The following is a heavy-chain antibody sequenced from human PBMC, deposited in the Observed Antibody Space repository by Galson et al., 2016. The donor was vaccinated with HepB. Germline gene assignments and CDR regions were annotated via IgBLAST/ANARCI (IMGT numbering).Heavy chain of an antibody. V-gene: IGHV1-69*13. CDR2: IIPIFGTT. Sequence: SVKVSCKVSGGSFSNYAINWVRQAPGQGLEWMGKIIPIFGTTNYAQNFQGRVTITADESTSTAYMELSSLRSEDTATYFCARTSGGYDYIWGGWAYWGQGTLVTVSS. D-gene: IGHD5-12*01. CDR3: ARTSGGYDYIWGGWAY. J-gene: IGHJ4*02. CDR1: GGSFSNYA.